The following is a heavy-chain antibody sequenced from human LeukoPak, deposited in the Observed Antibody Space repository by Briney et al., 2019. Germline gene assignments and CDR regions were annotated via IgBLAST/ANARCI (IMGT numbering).Heavy chain of an antibody. J-gene: IGHJ2*01. CDR2: INHSGST. CDR1: GGSFSGYY. V-gene: IGHV4-34*01. CDR3: ARGAERLRRFWYFDL. D-gene: IGHD4-17*01. Sequence: SETLSLTCAVYGGSFSGYYWSWIRQPPGEGLEWIGEINHSGSTNYNPSLKSRVTISVDTSKNQFSLKLSSVTAADTAVYYCARGAERLRRFWYFDLWGRGTLVTVSS.